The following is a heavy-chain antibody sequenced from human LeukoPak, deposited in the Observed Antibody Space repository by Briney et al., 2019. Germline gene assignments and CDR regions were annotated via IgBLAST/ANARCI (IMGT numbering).Heavy chain of an antibody. J-gene: IGHJ4*02. D-gene: IGHD5-18*01. Sequence: AGGSLRLSCAASGFTFSGYAMSWVRQAPGKGLEWVSAISGSGGSTYYADSVKGRFTISRDNSKNTLYLQMNSLRAEDTAVYYCAKNSVQLWPYFDYWGQGTLVTVSS. V-gene: IGHV3-23*01. CDR1: GFTFSGYA. CDR3: AKNSVQLWPYFDY. CDR2: ISGSGGST.